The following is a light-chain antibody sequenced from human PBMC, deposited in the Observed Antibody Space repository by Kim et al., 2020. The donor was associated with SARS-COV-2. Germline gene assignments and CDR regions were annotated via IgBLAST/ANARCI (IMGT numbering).Light chain of an antibody. CDR3: RRNINWPRT. V-gene: IGKV3-15*01. Sequence: EIVMTQSPATLSVSPGERATLSCRASQSVSSNLAWYQQKPGQAPRLLIYGASTRATGIPARFSGSGSGTEFTLTISSLQSEDFAFYYCRRNINWPRTFFQGTK. CDR1: QSVSSN. J-gene: IGKJ1*01. CDR2: GAS.